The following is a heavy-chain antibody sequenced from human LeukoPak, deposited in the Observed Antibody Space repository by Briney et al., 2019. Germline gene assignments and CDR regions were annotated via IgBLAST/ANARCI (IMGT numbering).Heavy chain of an antibody. CDR3: ARGEQRLPSWFDP. D-gene: IGHD6-19*01. CDR2: IYSGGST. J-gene: IGHJ5*02. CDR1: GFTVSSNY. Sequence: PGGSLRLSCAASGFTVSSNYMSWVRQAPGKGLEWVSVIYSGGSTYYADSVKGRFTISRDNSKNTLYLQMNSLRAEDTAVYYCARGEQRLPSWFDPWGQGTLVTVSS. V-gene: IGHV3-66*01.